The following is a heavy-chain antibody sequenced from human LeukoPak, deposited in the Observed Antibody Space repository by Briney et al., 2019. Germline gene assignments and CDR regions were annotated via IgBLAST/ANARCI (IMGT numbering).Heavy chain of an antibody. Sequence: SETLSLTCAVYGGSFSGYYWSWIRQPPGKGLEWIGEIYHSGSANYNPSLKSRVTISVDTSKNQFSLKLSSVTAADTAVYYCAIHIVVVPAAKKKNWFDPWGQGTLVTVSS. CDR2: IYHSGSA. V-gene: IGHV4-34*01. J-gene: IGHJ5*02. CDR1: GGSFSGYY. D-gene: IGHD2-2*01. CDR3: AIHIVVVPAAKKKNWFDP.